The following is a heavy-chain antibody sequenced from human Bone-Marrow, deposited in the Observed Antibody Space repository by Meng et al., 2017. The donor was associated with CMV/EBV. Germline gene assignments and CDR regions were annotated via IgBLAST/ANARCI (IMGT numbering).Heavy chain of an antibody. CDR1: GGPISSPSDY. Sequence: SETLSPPCPAPGGPISSPSDYWAWIRQPPGKGLEWVGSIYYTGSPYYTPSLKSRVTISVDTSKNHFSLKLISVTAADTAVDYRAREGTFPSYHGLTGFRDWGQGTLVTVSS. CDR3: AREGTFPSYHGLTGFRD. J-gene: IGHJ4*02. V-gene: IGHV4-39*07. D-gene: IGHD3-9*01. CDR2: IYYTGSP.